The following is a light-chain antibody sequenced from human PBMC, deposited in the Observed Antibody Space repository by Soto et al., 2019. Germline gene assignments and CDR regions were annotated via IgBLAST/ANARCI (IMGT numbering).Light chain of an antibody. V-gene: IGKV3-15*01. CDR3: QYYNNWPPSWT. CDR2: GAS. J-gene: IGKJ1*01. Sequence: EIVMTQSPVTLSVSPGERATLSCRASQSVSSTVAWYQQKPGQAPRLLIFGASNRATRIPTRFSGAGSGTEFTLTISSLQSEDFAVYYCQYYNNWPPSWTFGQGTKVDIK. CDR1: QSVSST.